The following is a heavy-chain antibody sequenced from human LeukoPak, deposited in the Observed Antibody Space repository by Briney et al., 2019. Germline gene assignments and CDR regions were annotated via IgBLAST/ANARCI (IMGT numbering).Heavy chain of an antibody. CDR1: GSTFDDYG. D-gene: IGHD3-16*02. CDR2: IKQDGSEK. CDR3: AREHPYNYDYVWGSYRYYFDY. V-gene: IGHV3-7*01. J-gene: IGHJ4*02. Sequence: GGSLRLSCAASGSTFDDYGMSWVRQAPGKGLEWVANIKQDGSEKYYVDSVKGRFTISRDNAKNSLYLQMNSLRAEDTAVYYCAREHPYNYDYVWGSYRYYFDYWGQGTLVTVSS.